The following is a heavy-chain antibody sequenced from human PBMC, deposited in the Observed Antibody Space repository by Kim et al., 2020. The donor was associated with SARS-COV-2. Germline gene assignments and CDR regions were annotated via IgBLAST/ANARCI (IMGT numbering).Heavy chain of an antibody. CDR3: AKESDAFDI. V-gene: IGHV3-30*18. CDR2: TSYDERSK. J-gene: IGHJ3*02. Sequence: GGSLRLSCAASGFNFSSHVMHWVRQAPGKGLEWVALTSYDERSKFYAGSVKDRFTISRDNSKNVLFLQMDSVRGEDTAVYYCAKESDAFDIWGQGTMVTV. CDR1: GFNFSSHV.